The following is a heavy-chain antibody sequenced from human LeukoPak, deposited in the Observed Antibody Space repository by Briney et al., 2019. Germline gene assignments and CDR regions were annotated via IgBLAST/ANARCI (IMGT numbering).Heavy chain of an antibody. D-gene: IGHD3-10*01. J-gene: IGHJ6*02. V-gene: IGHV1-46*01. CDR1: GYTFTSYY. Sequence: ASVKVSCKASGYTFTSYYMHWVRQAPGQGLEWMGIINPSGGSTSYAQKFQGRVTMTRDTSTSTVYMELSSLRSEDTAVYYCATYGSGSYYHYYYGMDVWGQGTTVTVSS. CDR3: ATYGSGSYYHYYYGMDV. CDR2: INPSGGST.